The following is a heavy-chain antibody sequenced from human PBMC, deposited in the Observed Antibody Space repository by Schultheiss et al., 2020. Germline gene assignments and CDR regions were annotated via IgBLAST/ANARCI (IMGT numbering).Heavy chain of an antibody. CDR1: GFTFSDYY. D-gene: IGHD5-18*01. J-gene: IGHJ4*02. Sequence: GGSLRLSCAASGFTFSDYYMSWIRQAPGKGLEWVSAISGSGGSTYYADSVKGRFTISRDNSKNTLYLQMNSLRAEDTAVYYCAGDNVDTAMGFGYWGQGTLVTVSS. V-gene: IGHV3-23*01. CDR3: AGDNVDTAMGFGY. CDR2: ISGSGGST.